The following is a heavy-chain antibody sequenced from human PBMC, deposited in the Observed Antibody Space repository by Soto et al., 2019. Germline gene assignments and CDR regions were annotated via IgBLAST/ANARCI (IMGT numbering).Heavy chain of an antibody. Sequence: PGGSLRLSCAASGFTFDTYAVSWVRQAPGKGLEWVSGISDGGGATYYSDSVKGRFTISRDNSKNTLYLQMNSLRAEDTAVYYCAKGTYYYGSAPYYFDYWGQGTLVTVSS. CDR3: AKGTYYYGSAPYYFDY. J-gene: IGHJ4*02. V-gene: IGHV3-23*01. CDR2: ISDGGGAT. CDR1: GFTFDTYA. D-gene: IGHD3-10*01.